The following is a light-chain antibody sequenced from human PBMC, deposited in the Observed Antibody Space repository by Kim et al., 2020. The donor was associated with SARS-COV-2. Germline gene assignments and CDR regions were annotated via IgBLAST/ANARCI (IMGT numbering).Light chain of an antibody. CDR2: GKN. CDR3: NSRDSSGNHYV. J-gene: IGLJ1*01. V-gene: IGLV3-19*01. Sequence: LGQTVRVTCQGDSLRSSYARWYQQTPGQAPVLVIYGKNNRPSGIPDRFSGSSSGNTASLTITGAQAEDEADYYCNSRDSSGNHYVFGTGTKVTVL. CDR1: SLRSSY.